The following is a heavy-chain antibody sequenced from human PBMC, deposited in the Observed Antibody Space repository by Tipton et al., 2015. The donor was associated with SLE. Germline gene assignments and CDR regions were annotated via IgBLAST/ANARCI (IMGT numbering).Heavy chain of an antibody. CDR1: GFTFSTYA. CDR2: TYSGGST. V-gene: IGHV3-23*03. Sequence: SLRLSCAASGFTFSTYAMNWVRQAPGKGLEWVSVTYSGGSTYYADSVKGRFTISRDNAKNSLYLQMNSLRAEDTAVYYCARDGELGSSFYYYMDVWGKGTTVTVSS. D-gene: IGHD3-10*01. J-gene: IGHJ6*03. CDR3: ARDGELGSSFYYYMDV.